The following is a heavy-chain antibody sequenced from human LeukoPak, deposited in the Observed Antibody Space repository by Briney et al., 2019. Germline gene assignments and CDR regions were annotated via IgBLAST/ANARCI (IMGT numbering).Heavy chain of an antibody. CDR2: MNPNSGNT. Sequence: SVKVSCKASGYTFTSYDINWVRQATGQGLEWMGWMNPNSGNTGYAQKFQGRVTMTRNTSISTAYMELSRLRSDDTAVYYCARATYYYDSSGYHEAFDIWGQGTMVTVSS. J-gene: IGHJ3*02. V-gene: IGHV1-8*01. CDR1: GYTFTSYD. CDR3: ARATYYYDSSGYHEAFDI. D-gene: IGHD3-22*01.